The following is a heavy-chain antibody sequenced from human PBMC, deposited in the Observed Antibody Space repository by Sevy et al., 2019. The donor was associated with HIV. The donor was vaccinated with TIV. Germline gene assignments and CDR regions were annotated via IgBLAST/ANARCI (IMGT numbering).Heavy chain of an antibody. V-gene: IGHV3-53*01. CDR2: IYSGDNT. J-gene: IGHJ6*02. CDR3: ARDRVMYYYDSSGYYTSGYGMDV. D-gene: IGHD3-22*01. Sequence: GGSLRLSCAVSGFSVNDNYMSWVRQAPGKGLEWVSVIYSGDNTDYTDSVKGRFTISRDNSKNTVYLQMNSLRAEDTAVYYAARDRVMYYYDSSGYYTSGYGMDVWGQGTTVTVSS. CDR1: GFSVNDNY.